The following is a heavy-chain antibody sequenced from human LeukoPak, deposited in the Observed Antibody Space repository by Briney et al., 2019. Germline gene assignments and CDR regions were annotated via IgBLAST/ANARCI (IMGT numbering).Heavy chain of an antibody. CDR1: GFIFSSHA. J-gene: IGHJ4*02. Sequence: GGSLRLSCAASGFIFSSHAMHWVRQAPGKGLEWVTSISKDGSNKYYADSAKGRFTISRDNSKNTLYLQMNSLRAEDTAVYYCAGPSLIGSTVDYWGQGTLVTVSS. D-gene: IGHD2-2*03. V-gene: IGHV3-30*04. CDR2: ISKDGSNK. CDR3: AGPSLIGSTVDY.